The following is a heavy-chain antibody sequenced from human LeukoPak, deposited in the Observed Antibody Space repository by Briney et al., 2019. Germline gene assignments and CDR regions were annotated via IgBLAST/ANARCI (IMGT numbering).Heavy chain of an antibody. J-gene: IGHJ4*02. V-gene: IGHV1-8*01. CDR3: ARASRQVKGYDSAGYYYFGY. CDR2: MNPGSGNT. D-gene: IGHD3-22*01. CDR1: GYTFTSYD. Sequence: ASVKVSCKASGYTFTSYDINWVRQATGQGLEWMGWMNPGSGNTGLAQKFQGRVTMTSNTSTSTAYMELSSLGSEDTAVYFCARASRQVKGYDSAGYYYFGYWGQGAVVTVSS.